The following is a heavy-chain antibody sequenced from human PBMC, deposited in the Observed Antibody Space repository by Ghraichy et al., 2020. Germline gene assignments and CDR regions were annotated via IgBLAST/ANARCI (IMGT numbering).Heavy chain of an antibody. CDR3: ARASKVVRFFYYDGMDV. CDR2: IASSSRTI. V-gene: IGHV3-48*02. D-gene: IGHD4-23*01. Sequence: RGSLRLSCVGSGFTFSSYSMNWVRQSPGKGREWVSSIASSSRTISSADSGKARFTISRDNAQNSLYLQMNSLRDDDTAVYYCARASKVVRFFYYDGMDVWGQGTTVTVSS. CDR1: GFTFSSYS. J-gene: IGHJ6*02.